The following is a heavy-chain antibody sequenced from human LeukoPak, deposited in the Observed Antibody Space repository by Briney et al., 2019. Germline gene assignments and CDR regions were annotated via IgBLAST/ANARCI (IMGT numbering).Heavy chain of an antibody. V-gene: IGHV4-59*01. CDR3: ARDRLQLQS. J-gene: IGHJ5*02. Sequence: SETLSLTCAVYIDSFTNYYWNWIRQTPGKGLEWIGYIYYTGNTNYNPSLKSRVTISVDTSKNQFSLKLSSVTAADTAVYYCARDRLQLQSWGQGTLVTVSS. CDR1: IDSFTNYY. D-gene: IGHD1-1*01. CDR2: IYYTGNT.